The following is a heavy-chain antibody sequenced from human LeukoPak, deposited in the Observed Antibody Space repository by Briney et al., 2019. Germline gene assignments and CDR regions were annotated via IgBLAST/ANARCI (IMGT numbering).Heavy chain of an antibody. Sequence: PSDTLSLTCTVSGDSVTNDFFWGWVRPPPGKELEWIGSFCLGRDTYYRPSLKSRVTISVDTSKNQFSLNLNSVTAADTAVYYCARWASISREPGGFFDHWGQGTLVTVSS. CDR2: FCLGRDT. CDR3: ARWASISREPGGFFDH. V-gene: IGHV4-38-2*02. J-gene: IGHJ4*02. D-gene: IGHD1-14*01. CDR1: GDSVTNDFF.